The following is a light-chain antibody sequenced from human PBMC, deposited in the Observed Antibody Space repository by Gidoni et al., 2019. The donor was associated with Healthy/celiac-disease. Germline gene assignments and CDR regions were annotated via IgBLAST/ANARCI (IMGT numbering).Light chain of an antibody. CDR2: GNS. CDR3: RSYDSSLSGWV. V-gene: IGLV1-40*01. CDR1: SSNIGAGYD. J-gene: IGLJ3*02. Sequence: QSVLTQPPSVSGAPGQRVTISCTGSSSNIGAGYDVHWYQQLPGTAPKLLIYGNSNRPSGVPDRFSGSKSGTSASLAITGLQAEDEADYYCRSYDSSLSGWVFG.